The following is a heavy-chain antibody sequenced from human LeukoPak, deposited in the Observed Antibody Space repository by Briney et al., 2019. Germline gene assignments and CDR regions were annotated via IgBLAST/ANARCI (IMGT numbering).Heavy chain of an antibody. CDR1: GFTFSSYA. Sequence: GSLRLSCAASGFTFSSYAMSWVRQAPGKGLEWVSVISGSGGNTYYADSVKGRFTISRDNSKNTLYLQMNYLRAEDTAVYYCAKIAGAYCSGGSCEVDYWGQGTLVTVSS. CDR2: ISGSGGNT. D-gene: IGHD2-15*01. V-gene: IGHV3-23*01. CDR3: AKIAGAYCSGGSCEVDY. J-gene: IGHJ4*02.